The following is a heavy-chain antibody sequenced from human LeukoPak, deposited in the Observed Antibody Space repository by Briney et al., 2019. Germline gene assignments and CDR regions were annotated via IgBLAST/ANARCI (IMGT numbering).Heavy chain of an antibody. CDR1: GFTVSSNY. CDR2: IYSGGST. CDR3: ARYYYGSGSPLDY. Sequence: GGSLRLSCAASGFTVSSNYMSWVRQAPGKGLEWVSVIYSGGSTYYADSVKGRFTISRDNSKNTLYLQMNSLRAEDTAVYYCARYYYGSGSPLDYWGQGTLVTVSS. J-gene: IGHJ4*02. D-gene: IGHD3-10*01. V-gene: IGHV3-66*01.